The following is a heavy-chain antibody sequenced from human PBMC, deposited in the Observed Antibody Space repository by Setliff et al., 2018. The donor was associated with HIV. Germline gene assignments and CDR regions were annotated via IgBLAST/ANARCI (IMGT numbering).Heavy chain of an antibody. D-gene: IGHD6-13*01. Sequence: VASVKVSCKTSGGTLTNYVITWVRQAPGQGLEWVGIIIPMYNIPTYAQKFQGRVTFTADESTSTAYMELSSLSSEDTTVYYCARDQTGIAAAAFGGGSAWSDEGFDIWGQGTMVTVSS. CDR2: IIPMYNIP. V-gene: IGHV1-69*13. CDR3: ARDQTGIAAAAFGGGSAWSDEGFDI. CDR1: GGTLTNYV. J-gene: IGHJ3*02.